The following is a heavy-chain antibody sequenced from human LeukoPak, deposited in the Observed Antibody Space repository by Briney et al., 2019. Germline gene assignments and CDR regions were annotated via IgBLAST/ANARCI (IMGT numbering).Heavy chain of an antibody. CDR2: IIPILGTA. V-gene: IGHV1-69*13. Sequence: ASVKVSCKASGGTFSSYAISWVRQAPGQGLEWMGGIIPILGTANYAQKFQGRVTITADESTSTAYMELSSLRSEDTAVYCCARARDWIVGDQNWFDPWGQGTLVTVSS. CDR1: GGTFSSYA. CDR3: ARARDWIVGDQNWFDP. D-gene: IGHD3-22*01. J-gene: IGHJ5*02.